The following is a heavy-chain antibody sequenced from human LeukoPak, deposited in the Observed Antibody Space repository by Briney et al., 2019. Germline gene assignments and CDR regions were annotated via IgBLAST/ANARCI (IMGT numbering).Heavy chain of an antibody. J-gene: IGHJ3*02. CDR3: ARVWWDYYDSSGPFDAFDI. CDR2: IYSGGST. D-gene: IGHD3-22*01. Sequence: GGSLRLSCAASGFTVSSNYMSWVRQAPGKGLEWVSVIYSGGSTYYADSVKGRFTISRDNAKNSLYLQMNSLRAEDTAVYYCARVWWDYYDSSGPFDAFDIWGQGTMVTVSS. CDR1: GFTVSSNY. V-gene: IGHV3-53*01.